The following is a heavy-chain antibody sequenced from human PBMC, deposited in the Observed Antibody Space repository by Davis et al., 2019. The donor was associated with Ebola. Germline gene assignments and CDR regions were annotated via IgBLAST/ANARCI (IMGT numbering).Heavy chain of an antibody. J-gene: IGHJ4*02. CDR2: IYPSDSDT. CDR1: EYRFANYW. V-gene: IGHV5-51*01. D-gene: IGHD3-22*01. Sequence: GESLKISCKGSEYRFANYWIGWVRQQPGKGLEWMGMIYPSDSDTRYSPSFQGQVIISADQSISTAYLQWDSLKASDTAMYYCAKQESLYGSSDYWGQGTLVTVSS. CDR3: AKQESLYGSSDY.